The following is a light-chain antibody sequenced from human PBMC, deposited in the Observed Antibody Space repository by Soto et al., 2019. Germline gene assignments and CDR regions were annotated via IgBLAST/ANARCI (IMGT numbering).Light chain of an antibody. Sequence: DIVLTQSPGTLSLSPGERVTLSCRASQSVSSSFLAWYQQKPGQAPRLVLYAASRRATGIPDRFSGSGSGTDFTLTISRLEPEDFAVYYCQQYGTSPPYTFGQGTKLEIK. CDR1: QSVSSSF. V-gene: IGKV3-20*01. J-gene: IGKJ2*01. CDR2: AAS. CDR3: QQYGTSPPYT.